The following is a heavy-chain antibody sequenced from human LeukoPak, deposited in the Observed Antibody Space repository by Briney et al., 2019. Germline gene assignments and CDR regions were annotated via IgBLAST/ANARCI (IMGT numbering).Heavy chain of an antibody. J-gene: IGHJ6*03. Sequence: ASVKVSCKASRYTFTSYGVTWVRQAPGQGLEWVGWISGHSGDTKYAQEYQGRVTMTVDASTSTAYMELRSLTSDDTAIYYCARDHDGVAVAGRGYYYYMDVWGKGTTVIVSS. CDR2: ISGHSGDT. CDR1: RYTFTSYG. CDR3: ARDHDGVAVAGRGYYYYMDV. D-gene: IGHD6-19*01. V-gene: IGHV1-18*01.